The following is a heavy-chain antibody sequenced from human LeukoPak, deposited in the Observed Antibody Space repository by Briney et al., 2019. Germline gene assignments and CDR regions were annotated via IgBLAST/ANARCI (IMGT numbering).Heavy chain of an antibody. D-gene: IGHD2-2*01. V-gene: IGHV4-59*01. CDR3: ARSGTYCSSTSCYPHYYYYYGMDV. J-gene: IGHJ6*02. CDR2: IDYSGST. CDR1: GGSISSYY. Sequence: SETLPLTCTVSGGSISSYYWSWIRQPPGKGLEWIGYIDYSGSTNYNPSLKSRATISVDTSKNQFSLKLSSVTAADTAVYYCARSGTYCSSTSCYPHYYYYYGMDVWGQGTTVTVSS.